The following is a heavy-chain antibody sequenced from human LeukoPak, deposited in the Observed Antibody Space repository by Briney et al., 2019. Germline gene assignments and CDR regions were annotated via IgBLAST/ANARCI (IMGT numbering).Heavy chain of an antibody. Sequence: ASVKVSCKASGYTFTSYYMHWVRQAPGQGLEWMGIINPSGGSTSYAQKLQGRVTMTTDTSTSTAYMELRSLRSDDTAVYYCARDLYSGSYSDYWGQGTLVTVSS. CDR3: ARDLYSGSYSDY. D-gene: IGHD1-26*01. V-gene: IGHV1-46*01. CDR2: INPSGGST. J-gene: IGHJ4*02. CDR1: GYTFTSYY.